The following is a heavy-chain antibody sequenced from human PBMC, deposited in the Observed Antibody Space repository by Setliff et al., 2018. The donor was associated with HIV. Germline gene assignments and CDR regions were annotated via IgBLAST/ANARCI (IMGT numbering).Heavy chain of an antibody. D-gene: IGHD2-15*01. V-gene: IGHV1-46*01. CDR1: GYTFTSYY. CDR3: ARDAPTRSVREKGLDM. CDR2: INPSGGST. Sequence: GASVKVSCKASGYTFTSYYMHWVRQAPGQGLEWMGIINPSGGSTSYAQKFQGRVTMTRDTSTSTVYMELSSLRSEDTAVYYCARDAPTRSVREKGLDMWGQGTLVTVSS. J-gene: IGHJ3*02.